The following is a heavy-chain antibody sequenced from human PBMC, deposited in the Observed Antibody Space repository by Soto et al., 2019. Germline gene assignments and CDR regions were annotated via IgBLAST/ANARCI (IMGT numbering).Heavy chain of an antibody. J-gene: IGHJ6*02. V-gene: IGHV1-69*13. CDR3: ARESLSGNTYYYDSSGPGPYYYYGMDV. D-gene: IGHD3-22*01. CDR2: IIPIFGTA. Sequence: GASVKVSCKASGGTFSSYAISWVRQAPGQGLEWMGGIIPIFGTANYAQKFQGRVTLTADESTSTAYMELSSLRSEDTAVYYCARESLSGNTYYYDSSGPGPYYYYGMDVWGQGTTVTVSS. CDR1: GGTFSSYA.